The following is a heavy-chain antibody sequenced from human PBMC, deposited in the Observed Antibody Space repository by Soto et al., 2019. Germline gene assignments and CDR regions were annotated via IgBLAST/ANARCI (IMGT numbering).Heavy chain of an antibody. CDR2: IIPILGIA. Sequence: QVQLVQSGAEVKKPGSSVKVSCKASGGTFSSYTISWVRQAPGQGLEWMGRIIPILGIANYAQKFQGRVTITADKSTSTAYMELSSLRSEDTAVYYCARDRYCSSTSCYREYAFDIWGQGTMVTVSS. J-gene: IGHJ3*02. CDR3: ARDRYCSSTSCYREYAFDI. D-gene: IGHD2-2*01. CDR1: GGTFSSYT. V-gene: IGHV1-69*08.